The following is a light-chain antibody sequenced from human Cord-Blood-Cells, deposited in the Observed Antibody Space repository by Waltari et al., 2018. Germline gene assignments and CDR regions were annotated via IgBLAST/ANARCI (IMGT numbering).Light chain of an antibody. J-gene: IGKJ2*01. V-gene: IGKV4-1*01. CDR2: WAS. CDR1: QSVLYSSNNKSY. CDR3: QQYYSTPYT. Sequence: DIVMTQSPDSLAVSLGERATINCKSSQSVLYSSNNKSYLAGYQQKPDQPPKLLIYWASTRESGVPDRFSGSGSGTDFTLTISSLQAEDVAVYYCQQYYSTPYTFGQGTKLEIK.